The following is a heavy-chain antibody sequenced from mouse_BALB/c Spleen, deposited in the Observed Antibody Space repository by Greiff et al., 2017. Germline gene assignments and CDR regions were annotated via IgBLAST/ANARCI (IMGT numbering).Heavy chain of an antibody. CDR3: ARKAYYFDY. Sequence: EVKLMESGGGLVKPGGSLKLSCAASGFAFSSYDMSWVRQTPEKRLEWVAYISSGGGSTYYPDTVKGRFTISRDNAKNTLYLQMSSLKSEDTAMYYCARKAYYFDYWGQGTLVTVSA. D-gene: IGHD1-1*01. CDR1: GFAFSSYD. CDR2: ISSGGGST. J-gene: IGHJ3*01. V-gene: IGHV5-12-1*01.